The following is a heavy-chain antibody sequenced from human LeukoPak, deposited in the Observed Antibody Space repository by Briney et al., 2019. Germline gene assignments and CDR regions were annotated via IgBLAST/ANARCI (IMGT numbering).Heavy chain of an antibody. CDR3: ARQPQFCGGLCYLYY. D-gene: IGHD2-21*02. J-gene: IGHJ4*02. V-gene: IGHV3-53*01. CDR2: INKDENT. CDR1: GFSISRTY. Sequence: GGSLRLSCAASGFSISRTYMSWVRQAPGKGLEWVSLINKDENTYYADSVKGRFTISRDNSKNTLYLQMNTLRADDTAVYYCARQPQFCGGLCYLYYWGQGTLVTVSS.